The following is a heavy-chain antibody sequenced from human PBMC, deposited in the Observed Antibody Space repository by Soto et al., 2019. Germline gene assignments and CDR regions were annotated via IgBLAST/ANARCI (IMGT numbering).Heavy chain of an antibody. CDR3: ATDYYYDSGSH. CDR2: IVGNGGAT. D-gene: IGHD3-10*01. Sequence: EVQLLEAGGGLVQPGGSLRLSCAASGLTFSTYAMTWVRQAPGKGLEWVSGIVGNGGATYYADSVKGRFSISRDNSKNTLYLQMNSLRPEDTAVYYCATDYYYDSGSHWGQGTLVIVSA. CDR1: GLTFSTYA. V-gene: IGHV3-23*01. J-gene: IGHJ4*02.